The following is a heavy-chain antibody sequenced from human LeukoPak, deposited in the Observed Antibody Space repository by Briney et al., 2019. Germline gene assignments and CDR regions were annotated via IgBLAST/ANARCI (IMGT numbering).Heavy chain of an antibody. J-gene: IGHJ3*02. Sequence: ASVKVSCKASGYTFTSYGISWVRQAPGQGLEWMGWISAYNGNTNYAQKLQGRVTMTTDTSTSTAYMELRSLRSDDTAVYYCTRLEDIVVVQAANAFDIWGQGTMVTVSS. V-gene: IGHV1-18*01. D-gene: IGHD2-2*01. CDR2: ISAYNGNT. CDR1: GYTFTSYG. CDR3: TRLEDIVVVQAANAFDI.